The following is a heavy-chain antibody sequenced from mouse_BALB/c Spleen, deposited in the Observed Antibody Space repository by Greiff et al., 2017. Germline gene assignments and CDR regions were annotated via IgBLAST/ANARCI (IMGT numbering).Heavy chain of an antibody. Sequence: VQLQQSGAELMKPGASVKISCKATGYTFSSYWIEWVKQRPGHGLEWIGEILPGSGSTNYNEKFKGKATFTADTSSNTAYMELSSLTSEDSAVYYCASEVYDYHAMDYWGQGPSVTVSS. CDR3: ASEVYDYHAMDY. CDR1: GYTFSSYW. D-gene: IGHD2-3*01. V-gene: IGHV1-9*01. J-gene: IGHJ4*01. CDR2: ILPGSGST.